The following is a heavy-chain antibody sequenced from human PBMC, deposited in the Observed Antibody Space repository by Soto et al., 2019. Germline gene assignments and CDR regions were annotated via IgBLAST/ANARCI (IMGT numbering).Heavy chain of an antibody. CDR1: GFTFSSYA. J-gene: IGHJ3*02. CDR2: ISGSGGST. D-gene: IGHD3-22*01. CDR3: AKDQGSFNYYDSSGLDAFDI. V-gene: IGHV3-23*01. Sequence: GGSMRLSCAASGFTFSSYAMSWVRQAPGKELEWVSAISGSGGSTYYADSVKGRFTISRDNSKNTLYLQMNSLRAEDTAVYYCAKDQGSFNYYDSSGLDAFDIWGQGTMVTVSS.